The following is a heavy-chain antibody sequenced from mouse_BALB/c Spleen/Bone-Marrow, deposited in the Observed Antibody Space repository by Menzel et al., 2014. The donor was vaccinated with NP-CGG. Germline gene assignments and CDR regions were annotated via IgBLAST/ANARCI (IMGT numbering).Heavy chain of an antibody. CDR3: SREGGY. J-gene: IGHJ2*01. CDR1: GYTFTSDW. Sequence: VQLQQSGAELARPGASVKLSCKASGYTFTSDWMQWVKQRPGQGLEWIGAIYPGDGDTRYTQKFKGKATLTADTSSSTAYMQLSSLASEDSAVYYCSREGGYWGQGTTLTVSS. CDR2: IYPGDGDT. V-gene: IGHV1-87*01.